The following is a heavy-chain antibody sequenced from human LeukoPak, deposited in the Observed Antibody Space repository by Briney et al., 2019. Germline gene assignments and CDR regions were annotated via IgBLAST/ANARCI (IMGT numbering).Heavy chain of an antibody. Sequence: GASVKVSCKASGYTFTGYYMHWVRQAPGHGLEWMGWINPNSGGTNYAQKFQGRVTMTRDTSISTAYMELSRLRSDDTAVYYCARGGAYDILTGYSPDFDYWGQGTLVTVSS. CDR2: INPNSGGT. CDR3: ARGGAYDILTGYSPDFDY. J-gene: IGHJ4*02. V-gene: IGHV1-2*02. CDR1: GYTFTGYY. D-gene: IGHD3-9*01.